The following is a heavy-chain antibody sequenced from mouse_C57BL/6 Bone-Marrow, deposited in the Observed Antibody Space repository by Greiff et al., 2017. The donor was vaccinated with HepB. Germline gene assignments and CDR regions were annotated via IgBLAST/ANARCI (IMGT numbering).Heavy chain of an antibody. Sequence: EVQLVESGPGLVKPSQTVFLTCTVTGISITTGNYRWSWIRQFPGNKLEWIGYIYYSGTITYNPSLTSRTTITRDTPKNQFFLEMNSLTAEHTATYYCARYCSSYDYYAMDYWGKGTSVTVSS. CDR1: GISITTGNYR. J-gene: IGHJ4*01. CDR3: ARYCSSYDYYAMDY. CDR2: IYYSGTI. V-gene: IGHV3-5*01. D-gene: IGHD1-1*01.